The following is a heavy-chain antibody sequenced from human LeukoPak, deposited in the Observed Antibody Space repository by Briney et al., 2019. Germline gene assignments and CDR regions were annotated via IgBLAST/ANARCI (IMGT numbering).Heavy chain of an antibody. CDR2: ISSSSSTV. CDR1: GFTFSRYS. J-gene: IGHJ4*02. Sequence: GGSLRLSCAASGFTFSRYSMNWVRQAPGKGLEWVSYISSSSSTVYYADSLKGRFTISRDNAKNSLYLQMNSLRDEDTAVYYCARAQTYYGSGSYLYWGQRTLVTVSS. V-gene: IGHV3-48*02. CDR3: ARAQTYYGSGSYLY. D-gene: IGHD3-10*01.